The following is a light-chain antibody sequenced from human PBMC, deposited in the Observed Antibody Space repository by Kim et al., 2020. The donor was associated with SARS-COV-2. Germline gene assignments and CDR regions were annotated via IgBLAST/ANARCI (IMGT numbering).Light chain of an antibody. CDR2: REN. Sequence: SSELTQDPAVSVALGQTVTITCRGDSLRSYSPSWYQQKPGQAPVVVIYRENNRPSGIPRRFSGSISGDTASLTITGAQAEDEADYYCGSRDARGNPWVFG. CDR3: GSRDARGNPWV. J-gene: IGLJ3*02. V-gene: IGLV3-19*01. CDR1: SLRSYS.